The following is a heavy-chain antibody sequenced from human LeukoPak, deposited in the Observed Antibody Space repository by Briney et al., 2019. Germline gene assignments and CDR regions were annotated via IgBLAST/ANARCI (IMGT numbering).Heavy chain of an antibody. CDR3: ARVRFGELIDY. CDR1: GGSISSYY. Sequence: PSETLSLTCTVSGGSISSYYWSWIRQAPGKGLEWIGYVYYSGTTNYNPSLKSRVSISVDTSKNQFSLKLSSVTAADTAVYYCARVRFGELIDYWGQGTLVTVSS. D-gene: IGHD3-10*01. CDR2: VYYSGTT. J-gene: IGHJ4*02. V-gene: IGHV4-59*12.